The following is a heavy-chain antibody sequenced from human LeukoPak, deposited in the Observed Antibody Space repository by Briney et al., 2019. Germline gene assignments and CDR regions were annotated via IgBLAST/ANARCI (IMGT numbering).Heavy chain of an antibody. CDR1: GFTFNTYW. V-gene: IGHV3-7*03. CDR3: AKRAGGYCSSTSCYSAFDY. CDR2: LKQDGSEE. D-gene: IGHD2-2*01. Sequence: PGGSLRLSCAASGFTFNTYWMSWVRQAPGKGLEWVANLKQDGSEEYYVDSVKGRFTISRDNAKNSLYLQMNSLRAEDTAVYYCAKRAGGYCSSTSCYSAFDYWGQGTLVTVSS. J-gene: IGHJ4*02.